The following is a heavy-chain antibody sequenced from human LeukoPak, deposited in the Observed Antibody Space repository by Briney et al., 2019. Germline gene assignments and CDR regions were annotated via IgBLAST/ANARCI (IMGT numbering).Heavy chain of an antibody. Sequence: SETLSLICTVSGRPISSYYWSWIRQPAGKGVEWIGYIYYSESNNYNPSLKSRVTISVDTSKNQFSLKLSSVTAADTAVYYCAKAKRIYDSSGYERGYYYYGRDVWGRGTTVTVSS. CDR3: AKAKRIYDSSGYERGYYYYGRDV. V-gene: IGHV4-59*08. J-gene: IGHJ6*02. CDR2: IYYSESN. D-gene: IGHD3-22*01. CDR1: GRPISSYY.